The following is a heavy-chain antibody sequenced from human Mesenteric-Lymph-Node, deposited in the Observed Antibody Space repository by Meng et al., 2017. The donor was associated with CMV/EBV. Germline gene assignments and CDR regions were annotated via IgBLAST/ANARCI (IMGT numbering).Heavy chain of an antibody. CDR2: IYSVTT. Sequence: GGFLRSSCAALGSTVSSNSMNWSRQAPGKGLEWVQVIYSVTTYYADSVKGRFTFSRDNSKNTVYLQMDSLRPKDTAVYYCARDMGGPGIVAAAYPSYGMDVWGQGTTVTVSS. J-gene: IGHJ6*02. V-gene: IGHV3-66*03. CDR1: GSTVSSNS. D-gene: IGHD6-13*01. CDR3: ARDMGGPGIVAAAYPSYGMDV.